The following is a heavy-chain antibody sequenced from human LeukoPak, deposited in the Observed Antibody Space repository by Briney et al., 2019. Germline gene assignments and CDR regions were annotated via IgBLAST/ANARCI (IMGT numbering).Heavy chain of an antibody. V-gene: IGHV4-34*01. CDR2: INHSGST. Sequence: SETLSLTCAVYGGSFSGYYWSWIRQPPGKGLEWIGEINHSGSTNYNPSLKSRVTISVDTSRNQFSLKLSSVTAADTAVYYCARYYLQWLARSTNWFDPWGQGTLVTVSS. CDR3: ARYYLQWLARSTNWFDP. D-gene: IGHD6-19*01. CDR1: GGSFSGYY. J-gene: IGHJ5*02.